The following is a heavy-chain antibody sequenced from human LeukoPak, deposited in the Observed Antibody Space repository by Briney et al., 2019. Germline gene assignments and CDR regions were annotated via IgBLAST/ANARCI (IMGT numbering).Heavy chain of an antibody. CDR3: ARGGDYSSSWYVGDNWFDP. CDR1: GGSFSGYY. J-gene: IGHJ5*02. CDR2: INHSGST. D-gene: IGHD6-13*01. V-gene: IGHV4-34*01. Sequence: PSETLSLTCAVYGGSFSGYYWSWIRQPPGKGLEWIGEINHSGSTNYNPSLKSRVTISVDTSKNQFSLKLSSVTAADTAVYYCARGGDYSSSWYVGDNWFDPWGQGTLVTVSS.